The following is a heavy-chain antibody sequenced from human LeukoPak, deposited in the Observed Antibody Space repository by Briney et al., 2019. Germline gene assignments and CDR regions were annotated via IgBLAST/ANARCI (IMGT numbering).Heavy chain of an antibody. V-gene: IGHV4-34*01. CDR2: INHSGST. CDR3: ASAGAGTGY. Sequence: SETLSLTCAVYGVSFSGYYWSWIRQPPGKGLEWIGEINHSGSTNYNPSLKSRVTISVDTSKNQFSLKLSSVTAADTAVYYRASAGAGTGYWGQGTLVTVSS. J-gene: IGHJ4*02. D-gene: IGHD6-13*01. CDR1: GVSFSGYY.